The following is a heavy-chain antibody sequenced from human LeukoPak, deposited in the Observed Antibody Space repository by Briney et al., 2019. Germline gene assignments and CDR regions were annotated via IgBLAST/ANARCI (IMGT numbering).Heavy chain of an antibody. CDR2: ISGSGGNT. CDR1: GFTFNSYG. Sequence: GGSLRLSCAASGFTFNSYGMSWVRQAPGKGLEWVSAISGSGGNTYYADSVKGRFTISRDNSKNMLYLQMNSLRADDTAVYYCAKVIFGGATSEGPDYWGQGTLVTVSS. D-gene: IGHD3-3*01. J-gene: IGHJ4*02. CDR3: AKVIFGGATSEGPDY. V-gene: IGHV3-23*01.